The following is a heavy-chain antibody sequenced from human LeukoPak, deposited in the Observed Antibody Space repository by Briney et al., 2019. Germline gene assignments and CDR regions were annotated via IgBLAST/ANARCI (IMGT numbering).Heavy chain of an antibody. CDR3: ARDRYYDFWSGYYGHDAFDI. CDR1: GYTFTSYY. J-gene: IGHJ3*02. CDR2: INPSGGST. D-gene: IGHD3-3*01. Sequence: ASVKVSCKASGYTFTSYYMHWVRQAPGQGLEWMGIINPSGGSTSYAQKFQGRVTMTRDMSTSTVYMELSSLRSEDTAVYYCARDRYYDFWSGYYGHDAFDIWGQGTMVTVSS. V-gene: IGHV1-46*01.